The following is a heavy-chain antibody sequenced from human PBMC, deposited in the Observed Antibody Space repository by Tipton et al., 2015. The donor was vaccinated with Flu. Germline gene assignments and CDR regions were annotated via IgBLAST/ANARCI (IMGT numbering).Heavy chain of an antibody. CDR3: ARGDYGDYDHEADAFDI. J-gene: IGHJ3*02. CDR1: GGSISRGSYY. Sequence: TLSLTCTVSGGSISRGSYYWNWIRQPAGKGLEWIGRIYTNENTNYKPALKSRVTISIDRSKNQFSLRLSSVTAADTAMYYCARGDYGDYDHEADAFDIWGQGTLVTVSA. D-gene: IGHD4-17*01. CDR2: IYTNENT. V-gene: IGHV4-61*02.